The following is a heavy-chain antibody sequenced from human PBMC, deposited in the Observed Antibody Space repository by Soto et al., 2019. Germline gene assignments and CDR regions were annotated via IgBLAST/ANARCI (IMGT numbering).Heavy chain of an antibody. CDR3: ARHRKCSSTSCIGWFDP. CDR1: GYSFTSYW. CDR2: IDPSDSYT. Sequence: PGESLKISCKGSGYSFTSYWISWVRQMPGKGLEWMGRIDPSDSYTNYSPSFQGHVTISADKSISTAYLQWSSLKASDTAMYYCARHRKCSSTSCIGWFDPWGQGTLVTAPQ. D-gene: IGHD2-2*01. J-gene: IGHJ5*02. V-gene: IGHV5-10-1*01.